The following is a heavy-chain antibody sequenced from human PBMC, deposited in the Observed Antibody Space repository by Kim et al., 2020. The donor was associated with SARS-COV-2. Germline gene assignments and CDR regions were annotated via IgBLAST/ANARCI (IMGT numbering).Heavy chain of an antibody. Sequence: SETLSLTCTVSGGSISSSSYYWGWIRQPPGKGLEWIGSIYYSGSTYYNPSLKSRVTISVDTSKNQFSLKLSSVTAADTAVYYCARISTTVTLRDAFDIWGQGTMVTVSS. CDR1: GGSISSSSYY. V-gene: IGHV4-39*01. CDR2: IYYSGST. D-gene: IGHD4-17*01. J-gene: IGHJ3*02. CDR3: ARISTTVTLRDAFDI.